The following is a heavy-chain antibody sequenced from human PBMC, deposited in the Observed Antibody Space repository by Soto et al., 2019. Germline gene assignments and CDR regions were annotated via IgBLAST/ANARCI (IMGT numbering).Heavy chain of an antibody. CDR1: GGTFSSYT. CDR2: IIPILGIA. D-gene: IGHD4-17*01. CDR3: ARADYGDQTRGAFDI. J-gene: IGHJ3*02. Sequence: QVQLVQSGAEVKKPGSSVKVSCKASGGTFSSYTISWVRQAPGQGLEWMGRIIPILGIANYAQKFQGRVTITADKSTSTAYMELSSLRSEDTAVYYCARADYGDQTRGAFDIWGQGTMVTVSS. V-gene: IGHV1-69*02.